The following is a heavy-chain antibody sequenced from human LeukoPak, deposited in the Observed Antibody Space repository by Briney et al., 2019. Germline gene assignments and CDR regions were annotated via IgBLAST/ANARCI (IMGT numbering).Heavy chain of an antibody. CDR3: ARIGLGDPLYYYGMDV. Sequence: ASVKVSCKASGGTFSSYAISWVRQAPGQGLEWMGGINTNTGNPTYAQGFTGRFVFSLDTSVSTAYLQISSLKAEDTAVYYCARIGLGDPLYYYGMDVWGQGTTVTVSS. D-gene: IGHD2-21*02. CDR1: GGTFSSYA. J-gene: IGHJ6*02. V-gene: IGHV7-4-1*02. CDR2: INTNTGNP.